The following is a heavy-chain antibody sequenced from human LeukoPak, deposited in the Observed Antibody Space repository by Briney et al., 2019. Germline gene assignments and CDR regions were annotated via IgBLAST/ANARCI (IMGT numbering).Heavy chain of an antibody. D-gene: IGHD2-15*01. Sequence: SGRSLRLSCAASGLTFDDYAMHWVRQAPGKGLEWVSGISWNSGSIGYADSVKGRFTISRDNAKNSLYLQMNSLRAEDTALYYCAMRYCSGGSCGSVYWGQGTLVTVSS. CDR1: GLTFDDYA. J-gene: IGHJ4*02. CDR2: ISWNSGSI. V-gene: IGHV3-9*01. CDR3: AMRYCSGGSCGSVY.